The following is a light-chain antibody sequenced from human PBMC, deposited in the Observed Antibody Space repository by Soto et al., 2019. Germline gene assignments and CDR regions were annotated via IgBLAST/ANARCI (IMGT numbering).Light chain of an antibody. Sequence: DIQMTQSPSTLSASVGDRVTITCRASQSISSSLAWYQQKLGKAPKLLIYDASSLESGVPSRFSGSGSGTEFTLTITSLQPDDFATYYCQHYVSHPLTFGGGTKVDI. CDR2: DAS. CDR3: QHYVSHPLT. J-gene: IGKJ4*01. CDR1: QSISSS. V-gene: IGKV1-5*01.